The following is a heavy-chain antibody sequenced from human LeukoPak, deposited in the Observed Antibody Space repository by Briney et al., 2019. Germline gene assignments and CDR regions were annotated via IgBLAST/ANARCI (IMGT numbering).Heavy chain of an antibody. J-gene: IGHJ3*02. Sequence: SETLSLICTVSGGSISSSSYYWGWIRQPPGKGLEWIGSIYYSGSTYYNPSLKSRVTISVDTSKNQFSLKLSSVTAADTAVYYCARPDYYDSSGYYYDAFDIWGQGTMVTVSS. CDR1: GGSISSSSYY. CDR2: IYYSGST. V-gene: IGHV4-39*01. D-gene: IGHD3-22*01. CDR3: ARPDYYDSSGYYYDAFDI.